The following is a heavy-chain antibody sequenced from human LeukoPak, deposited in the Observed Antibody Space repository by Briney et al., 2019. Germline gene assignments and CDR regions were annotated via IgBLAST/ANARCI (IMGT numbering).Heavy chain of an antibody. D-gene: IGHD6-19*01. CDR2: MNPNSGNT. Sequence: ASVKVSCKASGYTFTSYDINWVRQATGQGLEWMGWMNPNSGNTGYAQKFQGRVTITRNTSISTAYMELSSLRSEDTAVYYCARRAVAARNYYYYYYMDVWGKGTTVTVSS. V-gene: IGHV1-8*03. CDR3: ARRAVAARNYYYYYYMDV. CDR1: GYTFTSYD. J-gene: IGHJ6*03.